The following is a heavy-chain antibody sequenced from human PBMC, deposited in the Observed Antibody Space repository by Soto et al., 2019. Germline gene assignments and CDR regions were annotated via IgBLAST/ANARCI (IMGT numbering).Heavy chain of an antibody. CDR3: ANRDTSMVTRYYYGMDV. Sequence: LRLSCVASGFAFSSYDMSWVRQAPGKGLEWVSAISGSGDSTFYADSVKGRFTISRDNPKNTLYLQMNSMRAEDTAVYYCANRDTSMVTRYYYGMDVWGQGTTVTVS. CDR2: ISGSGDST. D-gene: IGHD5-18*01. J-gene: IGHJ6*02. CDR1: GFAFSSYD. V-gene: IGHV3-23*01.